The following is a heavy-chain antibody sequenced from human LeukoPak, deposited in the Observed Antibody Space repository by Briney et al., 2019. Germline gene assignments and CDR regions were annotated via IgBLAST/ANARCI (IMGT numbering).Heavy chain of an antibody. Sequence: PSETLSLTCTVSGGSISSYYWSWIRQPPGKGLEWIGFFHNSGSTNYNPSLKSRVTISVDTPKNQFSLKLSSVTAADTAVYYCARGAAGTREFDSWGQGTLVTVSS. D-gene: IGHD6-13*01. CDR2: FHNSGST. J-gene: IGHJ4*02. V-gene: IGHV4-59*12. CDR3: ARGAAGTREFDS. CDR1: GGSISSYY.